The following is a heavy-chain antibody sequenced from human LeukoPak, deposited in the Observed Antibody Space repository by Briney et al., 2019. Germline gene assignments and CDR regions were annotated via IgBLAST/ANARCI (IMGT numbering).Heavy chain of an antibody. J-gene: IGHJ5*02. Sequence: PGGSLRLSCAASGFTFSNAWMSWVRQAPGRGLEWVGRIKSKTNGGTTDYAAPVKGRFTISRDDSKNTLYLQMNSLKTEDTAVYYCAKGPALTYYYDTWGQGTLVTVSS. CDR1: GFTFSNAW. V-gene: IGHV3-15*01. D-gene: IGHD3-22*01. CDR3: AKGPALTYYYDT. CDR2: IKSKTNGGTT.